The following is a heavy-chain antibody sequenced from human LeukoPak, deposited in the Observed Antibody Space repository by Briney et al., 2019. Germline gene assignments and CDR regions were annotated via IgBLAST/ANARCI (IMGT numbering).Heavy chain of an antibody. CDR1: GGSISSGDYY. J-gene: IGHJ6*03. V-gene: IGHV4-61*08. D-gene: IGHD5-12*01. CDR2: IYYSGST. Sequence: SQTLSLTCTVSGGSISSGDYYWSWIRQPPGKGLEWIGYIYYSGSTNYNPSLKSRVTISVDTSKNQFSLKLSSVTAADTAVYYCARSGPPGYYYYYMDVWGKGTTVTVSS. CDR3: ARSGPPGYYYYYMDV.